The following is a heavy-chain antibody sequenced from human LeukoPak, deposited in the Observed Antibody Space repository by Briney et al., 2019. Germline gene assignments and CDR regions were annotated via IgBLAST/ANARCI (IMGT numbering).Heavy chain of an antibody. CDR3: AGARYVNSFYAFNI. J-gene: IGHJ3*02. CDR1: GGSISSYY. D-gene: IGHD3-9*01. Sequence: SETLSLTCTASGGSISSYYWSWIRLPPGKGLEWIGYLSKSGNTNYSPSPKSRVTIFGDTSKNQFFLKLSSVTAADTAMYYCAGARYVNSFYAFNIWGQGTLVTVSS. CDR2: LSKSGNT. V-gene: IGHV4-59*01.